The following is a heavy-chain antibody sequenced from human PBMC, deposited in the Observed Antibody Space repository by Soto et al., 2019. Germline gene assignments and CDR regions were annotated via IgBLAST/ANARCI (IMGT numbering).Heavy chain of an antibody. CDR3: ARDLGDPYSSSYYY. Sequence: PSETLSLTCTVSGGSVSSGSYYWSWIRQPPGKGLEWIGYIYYSGSTNYNPSLKTRVTISVDTSKNQFSLKLSSVTAADTAVYYCARDLGDPYSSSYYYWGQGTLVTVSS. V-gene: IGHV4-61*01. J-gene: IGHJ4*02. CDR1: GGSVSSGSYY. CDR2: IYYSGST. D-gene: IGHD6-6*01.